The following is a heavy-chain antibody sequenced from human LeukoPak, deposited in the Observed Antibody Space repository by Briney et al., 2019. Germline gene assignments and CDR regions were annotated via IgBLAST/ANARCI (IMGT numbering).Heavy chain of an antibody. V-gene: IGHV3-74*01. CDR2: INTDGSST. CDR3: AKDVPTMVRGVFDY. D-gene: IGHD3-10*01. Sequence: GGSLRLSCAASGFTFSSYWMHWVRQAPGKGLVWVSRINTDGSSTSYADSVKGRFTISRDNSKNTLYLQMNSLRAEDTAVYYCAKDVPTMVRGVFDYWGQGTLVTVSS. J-gene: IGHJ4*02. CDR1: GFTFSSYW.